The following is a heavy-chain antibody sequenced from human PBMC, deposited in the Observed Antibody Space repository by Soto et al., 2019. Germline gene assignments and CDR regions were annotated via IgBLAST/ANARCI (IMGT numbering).Heavy chain of an antibody. Sequence: SETLSLTCTVSGGSVSSDYWSWIRQPPGKGLEWIGYTHNSGNTDYNPSLKSRVTISLDASRNEFSLSLRSVTAADPAVYSCAKGGWYEDHWGQGTLVTVPS. CDR1: GGSVSSDY. V-gene: IGHV4-59*08. J-gene: IGHJ4*02. D-gene: IGHD6-19*01. CDR3: AKGGWYEDH. CDR2: THNSGNT.